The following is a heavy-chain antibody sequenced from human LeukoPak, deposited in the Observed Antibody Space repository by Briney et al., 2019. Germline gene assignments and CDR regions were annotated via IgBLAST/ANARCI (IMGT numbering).Heavy chain of an antibody. V-gene: IGHV3-30*04. J-gene: IGHJ4*02. CDR2: ISYDGSNK. D-gene: IGHD7-27*01. Sequence: GGSLRLSCAASGFTFSSYAMHWVRQAPGKGLEWVAVISYDGSNKYYADSVKGRFTISRDNSKNTLYLQMNSLRAEDTAVYYCAKDGSWAPALRYYFDYWGQGTLVTVSS. CDR1: GFTFSSYA. CDR3: AKDGSWAPALRYYFDY.